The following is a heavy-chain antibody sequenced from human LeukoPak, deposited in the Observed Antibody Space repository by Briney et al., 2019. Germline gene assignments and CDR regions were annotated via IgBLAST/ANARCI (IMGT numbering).Heavy chain of an antibody. J-gene: IGHJ5*02. CDR1: GGPISSYY. D-gene: IGHD2-2*01. Sequence: SETLSLTCTVPGGPISSYYWGWIRQPPGKGLEWIGDIYYSGSTNYNPSLKSRVTISVDTSKNQFSLKLSSVTAADTAVYYCARGRYCSSTSCLDPWGQGTLVTVSS. V-gene: IGHV4-59*01. CDR2: IYYSGST. CDR3: ARGRYCSSTSCLDP.